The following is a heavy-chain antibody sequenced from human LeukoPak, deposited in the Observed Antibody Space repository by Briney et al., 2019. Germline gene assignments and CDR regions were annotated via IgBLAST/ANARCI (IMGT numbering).Heavy chain of an antibody. J-gene: IGHJ4*02. CDR1: GFTFSSYA. V-gene: IGHV3-23*01. Sequence: GGSLRLSCVASGFTFSSYAMNWVRQAPGKGLEWVSGISGGGGRTYYADSVKGRFTISRDNSKNSLYLQMNSPRAEDTAAYYCAKGSYYDSSGYYYFDSWGQGTLVTVSS. CDR2: ISGGGGRT. D-gene: IGHD3-22*01. CDR3: AKGSYYDSSGYYYFDS.